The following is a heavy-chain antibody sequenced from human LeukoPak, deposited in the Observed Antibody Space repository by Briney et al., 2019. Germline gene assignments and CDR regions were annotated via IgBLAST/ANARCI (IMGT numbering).Heavy chain of an antibody. D-gene: IGHD6-6*01. CDR1: GDSISSNY. J-gene: IGHJ4*02. Sequence: SETLSLTCSVSGDSISSNYWSWIRRPPGKGLEWIGYISFSGNTNYNPSLKSRVTISIDTSKNQFSLKLTSVTAADTAVYLCARQYSSWFDYWGQGSLVTVSS. CDR2: ISFSGNT. V-gene: IGHV4-59*08. CDR3: ARQYSSWFDY.